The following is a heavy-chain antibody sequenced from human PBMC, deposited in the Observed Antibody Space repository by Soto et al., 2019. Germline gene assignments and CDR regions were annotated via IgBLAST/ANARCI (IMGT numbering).Heavy chain of an antibody. V-gene: IGHV4-4*07. Sequence: LXLTCTFSGGSISRYYWSWILQPAVKGLEWIGRIYTSGSTNYNPSLKSRVTMSVDTSKNQFSLKLSSVTAADTAVYYCAREDFSSSWYPSYGMDVWGQGTTVTVSS. J-gene: IGHJ6*02. CDR2: IYTSGST. D-gene: IGHD6-13*01. CDR1: GGSISRYY. CDR3: AREDFSSSWYPSYGMDV.